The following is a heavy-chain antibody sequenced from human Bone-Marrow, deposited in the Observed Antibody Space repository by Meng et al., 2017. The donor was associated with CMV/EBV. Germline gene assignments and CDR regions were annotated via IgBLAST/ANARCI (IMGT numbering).Heavy chain of an antibody. V-gene: IGHV4-4*02. CDR1: GVSLTGSNW. CDR2: IYHTGRT. J-gene: IGHJ1*01. Sequence: SETLSLTCSVSGVSLTGSNWWSWVRQAPGEGLEWIGEIYHTGRTNYNPSLESRLTMSVDKSKNEFSLTVTSLTAADTAVYFCARVGYWGSYLEFWGQGALVTVSS. D-gene: IGHD3-16*02. CDR3: ARVGYWGSYLEF.